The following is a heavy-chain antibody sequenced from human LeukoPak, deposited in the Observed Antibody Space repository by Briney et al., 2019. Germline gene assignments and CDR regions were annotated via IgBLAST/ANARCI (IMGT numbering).Heavy chain of an antibody. V-gene: IGHV1-69*04. D-gene: IGHD6-19*01. CDR1: GGTFSSCA. CDR2: IIPIFGIA. CDR3: AGGIAVAGIDY. Sequence: SVKVSCKASGGTFSSCAISWVRQAPGQGLESMGRIIPIFGIANYAQKFQGRVTITADKSTSTAYMELSSLRSEDTAVYYCAGGIAVAGIDYWGQGTLVTVSS. J-gene: IGHJ4*02.